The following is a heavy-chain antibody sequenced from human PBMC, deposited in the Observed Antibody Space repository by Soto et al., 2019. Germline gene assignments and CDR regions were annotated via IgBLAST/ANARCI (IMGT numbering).Heavy chain of an antibody. V-gene: IGHV4-31*03. J-gene: IGHJ6*02. CDR3: ARGSSIAGLYYGMDV. Sequence: SETLSLTCTVSNGSISPNYWSWIRQHPGKGLEWIGYNYYSGITYYNPSLKSRVTISLDTSKNQFSLKLSSVTAADTAVYYCARGSSIAGLYYGMDVWGQGTTVTVSS. D-gene: IGHD6-6*01. CDR1: NGSISPNY. CDR2: NYYSGIT.